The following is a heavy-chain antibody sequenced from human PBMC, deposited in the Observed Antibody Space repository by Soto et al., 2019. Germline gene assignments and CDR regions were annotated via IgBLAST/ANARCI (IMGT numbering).Heavy chain of an antibody. CDR3: AKQEGTPGYYYGMDV. Sequence: PGGSLRLSCAASGFTFSSYGMHWVGQAPGKGLEWVAVISYDGSNKYYADSVKGRFTISRDNSKNTLYLQMNSLRAEDTAVYYCAKQEGTPGYYYGMDVWGQGTTVTVSS. V-gene: IGHV3-30*18. CDR2: ISYDGSNK. J-gene: IGHJ6*02. CDR1: GFTFSSYG.